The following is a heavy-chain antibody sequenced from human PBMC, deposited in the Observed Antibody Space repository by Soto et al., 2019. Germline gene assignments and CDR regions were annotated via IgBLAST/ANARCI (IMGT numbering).Heavy chain of an antibody. J-gene: IGHJ4*03. Sequence: QVQLVQSGAEVKKPGSSVKVSCKASGGTFKKFGISWVRQTPGQGLEWMGGIIPMYGAANSAQKFQDRVTMTADDSTSTAYMELSSLRSEDTAVYFCARSMRAFRTDEVFDIWGNGTVVAGSS. D-gene: IGHD3-22*01. V-gene: IGHV1-69*01. CDR2: IIPMYGAA. CDR3: ARSMRAFRTDEVFDI. CDR1: GGTFKKFG.